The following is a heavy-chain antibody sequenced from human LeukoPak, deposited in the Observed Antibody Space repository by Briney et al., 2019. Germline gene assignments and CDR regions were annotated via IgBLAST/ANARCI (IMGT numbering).Heavy chain of an antibody. CDR2: IYSSGGT. J-gene: IGHJ3*02. Sequence: SETLSLTCTVSGDSISSYYWCWIRQPPGKGLEWIGYIYSSGGTAYNPSLKSRVTISVDTSKNQFSLKLRSVNAADTAVYYCARHVTISGPYDASDIWGQGTMVTVSP. CDR3: ARHVTISGPYDASDI. CDR1: GDSISSYY. D-gene: IGHD5-24*01. V-gene: IGHV4-59*08.